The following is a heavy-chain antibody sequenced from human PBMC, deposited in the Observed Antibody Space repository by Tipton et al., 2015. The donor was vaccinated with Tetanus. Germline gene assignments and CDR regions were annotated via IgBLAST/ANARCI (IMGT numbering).Heavy chain of an antibody. CDR2: VDNKGST. D-gene: IGHD6-19*01. CDR1: GFNVRANY. CDR3: TRERLDSSGWFSQHFFDS. J-gene: IGHJ4*02. Sequence: LRLSCEVSGFNVRANYLTWVRQTPGKGLEWIGYVDNKGSTNYNPSFESRVTISLATSKNQLSLRLSSVTPADTAIYFCTRERLDSSGWFSQHFFDSWGRGIVVTVSS. V-gene: IGHV4-59*02.